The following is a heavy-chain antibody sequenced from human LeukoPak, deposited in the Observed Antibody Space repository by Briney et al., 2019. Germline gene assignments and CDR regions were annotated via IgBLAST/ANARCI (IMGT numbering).Heavy chain of an antibody. CDR2: IRSKANSYAT. V-gene: IGHV3-73*01. CDR1: GFTFSGSA. D-gene: IGHD3-22*01. Sequence: GGSLKLSCAASGFTFSGSAMHWVRQASGKGLEWVGRIRSKANSYATAYAASVKGRFTISRDDSKNTAYLQMNSLKTEDTAVYYCTSAPGGDSSGYCSDYWGQGTLVTVSS. CDR3: TSAPGGDSSGYCSDY. J-gene: IGHJ4*02.